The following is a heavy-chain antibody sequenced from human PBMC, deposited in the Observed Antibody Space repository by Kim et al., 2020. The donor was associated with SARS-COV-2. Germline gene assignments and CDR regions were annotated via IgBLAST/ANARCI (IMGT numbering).Heavy chain of an antibody. CDR1: GYTFTSYD. CDR3: AAILYRTTTTTFWFDP. Sequence: ASVKVSCKASGYTFTSYDINWLRQAPGQGLEWMGWVSPNSGNTDYAQKFQGRVTMTRDTSTSTAYMQLNSLRSEDTAVYFCAAILYRTTTTTFWFDPWGQGTLVTVSS. V-gene: IGHV1-8*01. D-gene: IGHD1-1*01. CDR2: VSPNSGNT. J-gene: IGHJ5*02.